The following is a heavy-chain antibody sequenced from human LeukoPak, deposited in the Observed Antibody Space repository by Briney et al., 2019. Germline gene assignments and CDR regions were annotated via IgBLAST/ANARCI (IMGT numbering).Heavy chain of an antibody. CDR3: ARGGGIGYSSSWYLRGRYNWFDP. CDR2: IYYSGST. V-gene: IGHV4-39*07. J-gene: IGHJ5*02. D-gene: IGHD6-13*01. Sequence: SETLSLTCTVSGGSISSSSYYWGWIRQPPGKGLEWIGSIYYSGSTYYNPSLKSRVTISVDTSKNQFSLKLSSVTAADTAVYYCARGGGIGYSSSWYLRGRYNWFDPWGQGTLVTVSS. CDR1: GGSISSSSYY.